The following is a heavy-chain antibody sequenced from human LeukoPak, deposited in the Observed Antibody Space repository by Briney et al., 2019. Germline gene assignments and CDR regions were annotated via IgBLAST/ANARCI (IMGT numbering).Heavy chain of an antibody. CDR3: ARDAGTMVRGVNY. V-gene: IGHV3-11*01. CDR1: GFTFSDYY. D-gene: IGHD3-10*01. Sequence: SGGSLRLSCAASGFTFSDYYMSWIRQAPGKGLEWVSYISSSGGTIYYADSVKGRFTISRDNAKNSLYLQMNSLGAEDTAVYYSARDAGTMVRGVNYWGQGTLVTVSS. J-gene: IGHJ4*02. CDR2: ISSSGGTI.